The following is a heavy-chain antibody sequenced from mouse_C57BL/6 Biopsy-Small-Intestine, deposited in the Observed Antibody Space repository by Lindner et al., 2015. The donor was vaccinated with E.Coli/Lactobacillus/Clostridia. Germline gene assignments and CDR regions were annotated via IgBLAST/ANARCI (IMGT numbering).Heavy chain of an antibody. CDR1: GFTFNTYA. D-gene: IGHD1-1*01. J-gene: IGHJ4*01. CDR2: IRSKSSNYAT. Sequence: VQLQESGGGLVQPKGSLKPSCAASGFTFNTYAMHWVRQAPGKGLEWVARIRSKSSNYATYYADSVKDRFTISRDDSQSMLYLQMNNLKTEDTAMYYCVRDYYYGSSPYYAMDYWGQGTSVTVSS. CDR3: VRDYYYGSSPYYAMDY. V-gene: IGHV10-3*01.